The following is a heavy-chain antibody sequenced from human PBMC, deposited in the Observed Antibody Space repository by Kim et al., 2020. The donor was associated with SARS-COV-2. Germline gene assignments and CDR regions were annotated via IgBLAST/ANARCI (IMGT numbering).Heavy chain of an antibody. J-gene: IGHJ6*02. V-gene: IGHV3-23*01. Sequence: DSVKGRCRISRDNAKNTVYLQMSSLRAEDTAVYYCAKVSSEYFYHGMDVWGQGTTVTVSS. CDR3: AKVSSEYFYHGMDV. D-gene: IGHD3-22*01.